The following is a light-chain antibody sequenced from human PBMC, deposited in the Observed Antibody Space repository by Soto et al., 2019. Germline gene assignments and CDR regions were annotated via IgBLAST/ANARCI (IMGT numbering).Light chain of an antibody. CDR2: EDR. CDR3: QAWDSSSVV. V-gene: IGLV3-1*01. J-gene: IGLJ2*01. CDR1: KLGDKF. Sequence: SYELTQSPSVSVSPGQTASITCSGDKLGDKFAYWYQQKPGQSPVVVIYEDRKRPSGIPERFSGSNSGNTATLTIGGTQAMDEADYYCQAWDSSSVVFGRGTKLPVL.